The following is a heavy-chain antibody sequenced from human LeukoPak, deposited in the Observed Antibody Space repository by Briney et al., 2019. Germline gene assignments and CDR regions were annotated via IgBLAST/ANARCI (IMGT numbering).Heavy chain of an antibody. CDR2: ISWNSGSI. V-gene: IGHV3-9*01. J-gene: IGHJ3*02. Sequence: GRSLRLSCAASGFTFDDYAMHWVRQAPGKGPEWVSGISWNSGSIGYADSVKGRFTISRGNAKNSLYLQMNSLRAEDTALYYCAKDLATTGTFDIWGQGTMVTVSS. CDR1: GFTFDDYA. D-gene: IGHD1-1*01. CDR3: AKDLATTGTFDI.